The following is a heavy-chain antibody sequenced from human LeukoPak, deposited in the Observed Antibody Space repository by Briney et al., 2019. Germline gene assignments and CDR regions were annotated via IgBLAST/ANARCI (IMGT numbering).Heavy chain of an antibody. CDR3: ARASRGHDY. D-gene: IGHD3-10*01. CDR2: IYYSGNT. Sequence: SETLSLTCTVPGGSISSSYWSWIRQPPGQGLEWIGYIYYSGNTNYNPSLKSRVTISVDTSKNQFSLKLTSVTAADTAVYYCARASRGHDYWGQGTLVTVSS. J-gene: IGHJ4*02. V-gene: IGHV4-59*01. CDR1: GGSISSSY.